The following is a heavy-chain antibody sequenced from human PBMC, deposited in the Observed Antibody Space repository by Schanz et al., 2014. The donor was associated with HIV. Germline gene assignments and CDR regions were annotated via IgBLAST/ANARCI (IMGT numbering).Heavy chain of an antibody. Sequence: QVQLVESGGGVVQPGRSLRLSCVASGFTFSSYAMHWVRQAPGKGLEWVAVISYDGSNKYYADSVKGRFTISRDNSKNTLYLQMNSLRAEDTAVYYCARRDYGDYYYYYGMDVWGQGTTVTVSS. V-gene: IGHV3-30-3*01. CDR3: ARRDYGDYYYYYGMDV. CDR1: GFTFSSYA. CDR2: ISYDGSNK. J-gene: IGHJ6*02. D-gene: IGHD4-17*01.